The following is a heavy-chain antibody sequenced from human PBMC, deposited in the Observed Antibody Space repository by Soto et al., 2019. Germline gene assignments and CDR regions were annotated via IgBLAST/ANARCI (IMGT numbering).Heavy chain of an antibody. CDR2: ISWNSGSI. CDR3: AKDNHGVYGDYVYDGMDV. J-gene: IGHJ6*02. D-gene: IGHD4-17*01. CDR1: GFTFDDYA. Sequence: EVQLVESGGGLVQPGRSLRLSWAASGFTFDDYAMHWVRQAPGKGLEWVSGISWNSGSIGYADSVKGRFTISRDNAKNSLYLHMNSLRAEDTALYYCAKDNHGVYGDYVYDGMDVWGQGTTVTVSS. V-gene: IGHV3-9*01.